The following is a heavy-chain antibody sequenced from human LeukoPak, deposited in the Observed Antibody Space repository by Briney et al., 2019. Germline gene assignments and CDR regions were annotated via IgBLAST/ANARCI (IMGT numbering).Heavy chain of an antibody. Sequence: GRSLRLSCAASGLTFSSYGMHWVRQAPGKGLEWVAVIWYDGSNKYYADSVKGRFTISRDNSKNTLYLQMNSLRAEDTAVYYCAKDRHGTYDFFDYWGQGTLVTVSS. CDR2: IWYDGSNK. CDR3: AKDRHGTYDFFDY. J-gene: IGHJ4*02. CDR1: GLTFSSYG. D-gene: IGHD3-3*01. V-gene: IGHV3-33*06.